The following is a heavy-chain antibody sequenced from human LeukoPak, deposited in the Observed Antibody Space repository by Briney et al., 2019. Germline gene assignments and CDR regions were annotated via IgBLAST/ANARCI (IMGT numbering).Heavy chain of an antibody. CDR1: GGSINSYY. D-gene: IGHD3/OR15-3a*01. CDR3: ARQTGSGLFTLP. CDR2: IYYTGNT. J-gene: IGHJ4*02. V-gene: IGHV4-59*04. Sequence: SETLSLTCTVSGGSINSYYWSWIRQPPGKGLEWIGSIYYTGNTYYNASLKSRVTISIDTSNNQISLRLISVTATDTAMYYCARQTGSGLFTLPGGQGTLVTVSS.